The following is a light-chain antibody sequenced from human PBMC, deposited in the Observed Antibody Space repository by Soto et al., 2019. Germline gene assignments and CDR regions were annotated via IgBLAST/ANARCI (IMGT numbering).Light chain of an antibody. CDR2: GAS. J-gene: IGKJ1*01. CDR3: QQYGSSPRT. V-gene: IGKV3-20*01. Sequence: EIALTQSPGTLSLSPVEIATLSFMASQSVSSSYLAWYQQKPGQAPRLLIYGASSRATGIPDRFSGSGSGTDFTLTISRLEPEDFAVYYCQQYGSSPRTFGQGTKVDIK. CDR1: QSVSSSY.